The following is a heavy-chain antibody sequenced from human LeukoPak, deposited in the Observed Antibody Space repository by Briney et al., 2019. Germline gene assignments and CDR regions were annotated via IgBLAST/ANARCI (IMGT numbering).Heavy chain of an antibody. J-gene: IGHJ4*02. Sequence: SETLSLTCAVSDYSISSDYFWGWIRQPPGKGLEWIGNVDPSGSTYYNPSLKSRATISLDTSKKQFSPKLTSVTAADTAVYYCATVGASHYGDWFFDYWGQGTLVTVSS. CDR3: ATVGASHYGDWFFDY. V-gene: IGHV4-38-2*01. CDR1: DYSISSDYF. CDR2: VDPSGST. D-gene: IGHD4-17*01.